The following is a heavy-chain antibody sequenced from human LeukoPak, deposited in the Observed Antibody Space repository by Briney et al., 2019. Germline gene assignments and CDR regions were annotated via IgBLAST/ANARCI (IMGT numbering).Heavy chain of an antibody. CDR3: ARVESYPLRNAFDI. J-gene: IGHJ3*02. CDR1: GYSISSGYY. Sequence: PSETLSLTCTVSGYSISSGYYWGWIRQPPGKGLEWIGYIYYSGSTNYNPSLKSRVTISVDTSKNQFSLKLSSVTAADTAVYYCARVESYPLRNAFDIWGQGTMVIVSS. D-gene: IGHD1-14*01. V-gene: IGHV4-61*01. CDR2: IYYSGST.